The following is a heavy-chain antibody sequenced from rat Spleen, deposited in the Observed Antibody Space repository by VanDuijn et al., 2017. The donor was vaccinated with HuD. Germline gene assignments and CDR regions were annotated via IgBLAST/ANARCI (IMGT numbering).Heavy chain of an antibody. V-gene: IGHV5-31*01. D-gene: IGHD2-1*01. CDR2: ISNARGIT. CDR1: GFTFNNYW. Sequence: EVQLAESGGGLVQPGRSLKLSCVASGFTFNNYWMTWVRQAPGMGLEWIASISNARGITYYPDSVKGRFTISRDTAQNTLYLQMNSLRSEETATYYCARHGTVGRIYLPFDYWGQGVMVTVSS. J-gene: IGHJ2*01. CDR3: ARHGTVGRIYLPFDY.